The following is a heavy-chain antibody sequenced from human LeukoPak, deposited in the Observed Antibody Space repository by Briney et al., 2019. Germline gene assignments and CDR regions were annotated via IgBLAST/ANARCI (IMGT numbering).Heavy chain of an antibody. CDR3: AREFSPLAVAGLPYYYYYYMDV. CDR1: GYTFTSYY. J-gene: IGHJ6*03. V-gene: IGHV1-46*01. CDR2: INPSGGST. D-gene: IGHD6-19*01. Sequence: ASVKVSCKASGYTFTSYYMHWVRQAPGQGLEWMGIINPSGGSTSYAQKFQGRVTMTRDTSTSTVYMELSSLRSEDTAVYYCAREFSPLAVAGLPYYYYYYMDVWGKGTTVTISS.